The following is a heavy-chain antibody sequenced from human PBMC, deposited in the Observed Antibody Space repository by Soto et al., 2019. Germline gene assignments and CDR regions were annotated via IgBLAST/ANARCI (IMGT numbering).Heavy chain of an antibody. Sequence: SETLSLTCAVSGGSISSRNWWSWVRQPPGKGLEWIGEIYHSGSTNYNPTLKSRVTISVDKSKNQFSLKLNSVTAADTAVYYCARDRDPYCASDCYTFDYWGQGTLVTVSS. CDR2: IYHSGST. CDR1: GGSISSRNW. D-gene: IGHD2-21*02. J-gene: IGHJ4*02. V-gene: IGHV4-4*02. CDR3: ARDRDPYCASDCYTFDY.